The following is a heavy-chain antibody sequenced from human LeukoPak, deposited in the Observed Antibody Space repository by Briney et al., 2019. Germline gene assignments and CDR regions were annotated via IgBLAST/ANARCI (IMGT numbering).Heavy chain of an antibody. D-gene: IGHD3-22*01. CDR2: MNPNSGNT. CDR1: GYTFTSYD. CDR3: ARALGSPPYYYDSSGPRDYYGMDV. Sequence: ASVKVSCKASGYTFTSYDINWVRQATGQGLEWMGWMNPNSGNTGYAQKFQGRVTMTRNTSISTAYMELSSLRSEDTAVYYCARALGSPPYYYDSSGPRDYYGMDVWGQGTTVTVSS. J-gene: IGHJ6*02. V-gene: IGHV1-8*01.